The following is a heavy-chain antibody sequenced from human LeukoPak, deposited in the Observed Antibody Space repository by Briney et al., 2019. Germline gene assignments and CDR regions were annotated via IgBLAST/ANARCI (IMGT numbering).Heavy chain of an antibody. Sequence: GASVKVSCKASGYTFTGYYMHWVRQAPGQGLGWMGWLNPNSGGTNYAQKFQGRVTMTRDTSISTAHMELSRLRSDDTAVYYCARSRPGIGCFDPWGQGTLVTVSS. CDR3: ARSRPGIGCFDP. J-gene: IGHJ5*02. V-gene: IGHV1-2*02. CDR1: GYTFTGYY. CDR2: LNPNSGGT. D-gene: IGHD6-13*01.